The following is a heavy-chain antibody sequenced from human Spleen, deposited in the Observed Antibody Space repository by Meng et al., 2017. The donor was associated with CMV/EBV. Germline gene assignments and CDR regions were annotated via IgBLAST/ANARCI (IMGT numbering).Heavy chain of an antibody. D-gene: IGHD1-26*01. CDR3: ARDISPIAGATNVFDL. J-gene: IGHJ4*02. CDR1: GFTVSTNF. V-gene: IGHV3-53*01. Sequence: GGSLRLSCTVSGFTVSTNFMSWVRQAPGKGLKWVSVIYSGGGTHYADSVKGRFTISRDNSKNTVYLQMNNLRAEDTAVYYCARDISPIAGATNVFDLWGQGTLVTVSS. CDR2: IYSGGGT.